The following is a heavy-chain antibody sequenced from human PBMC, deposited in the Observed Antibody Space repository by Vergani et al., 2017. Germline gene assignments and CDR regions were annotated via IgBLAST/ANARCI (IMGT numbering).Heavy chain of an antibody. D-gene: IGHD3-22*01. Sequence: EVQLVESGGGLVKPGGSLRLSCAASGFTFSNAWMSWVRQAPGKGLEWVGRIKSKTDGGTTDYAAPVKGRFTISRDDSKNTLYLQMNSLKTEDTAVYYCAKSRYYYDSSGYLPLDYWGQGTLVTVSS. J-gene: IGHJ4*02. CDR3: AKSRYYYDSSGYLPLDY. CDR1: GFTFSNAW. V-gene: IGHV3-15*01. CDR2: IKSKTDGGTT.